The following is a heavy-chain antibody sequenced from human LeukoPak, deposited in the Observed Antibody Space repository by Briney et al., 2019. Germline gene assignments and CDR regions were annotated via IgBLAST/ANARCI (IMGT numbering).Heavy chain of an antibody. CDR1: GFTFSSYW. V-gene: IGHV3-7*01. CDR3: ARAAGQGKNWFDP. CDR2: IKQDGSEK. D-gene: IGHD3-10*01. Sequence: GGSLRLSCAASGFTFSSYWMSWVRQAPGKGLEWVANIKQDGSEKYYVDSVKGRFTISRDNAKNSLYLQMNSLRAEDTAVYYCARAAGQGKNWFDPWGQGTLVTVSS. J-gene: IGHJ5*02.